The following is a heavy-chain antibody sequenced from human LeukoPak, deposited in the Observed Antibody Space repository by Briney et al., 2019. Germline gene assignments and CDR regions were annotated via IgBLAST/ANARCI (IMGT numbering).Heavy chain of an antibody. V-gene: IGHV1-69*13. D-gene: IGHD2-2*01. Sequence: ASVKVSCKASGGTFSSYAISWVRQAPGQGLEWMGGIIPIFGTANYAQKFQGRVTITADESTGTAYMELSSLRSEDTAVYYCAREVYCSSTSCSPRPLDYWGQGTLVTVSS. CDR3: AREVYCSSTSCSPRPLDY. J-gene: IGHJ4*02. CDR2: IIPIFGTA. CDR1: GGTFSSYA.